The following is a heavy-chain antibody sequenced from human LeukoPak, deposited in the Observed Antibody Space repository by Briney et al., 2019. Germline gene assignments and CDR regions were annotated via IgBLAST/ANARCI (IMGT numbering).Heavy chain of an antibody. D-gene: IGHD6-19*01. Sequence: GGSLRLSCAASGFTFSSYGMHWVRQAPGKGLEWVAFVRSDGSIKYYTESVKGRFTISRDNSKNTLYLQMNSLRAEDTAVYYCAKDEVFSSAWYFEYWGQGTLVTVSS. CDR3: AKDEVFSSAWYFEY. CDR1: GFTFSSYG. J-gene: IGHJ4*02. V-gene: IGHV3-30*02. CDR2: VRSDGSIK.